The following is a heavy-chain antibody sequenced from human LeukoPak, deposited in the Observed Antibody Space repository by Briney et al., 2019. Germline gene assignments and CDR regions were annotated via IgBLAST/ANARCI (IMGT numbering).Heavy chain of an antibody. J-gene: IGHJ4*02. CDR3: ARWDDGNHHFDC. Sequence: PSETLSLTCTVSGDSVSDYYWNWIRQPPGKGPEWIGYIHHSGSTNNNPSLRSRVTMSVDTSKNQFSLDLISVTSADTAVYYCARWDDGNHHFDCWGQGTLVTVSA. V-gene: IGHV4-59*02. CDR2: IHHSGST. CDR1: GDSVSDYY. D-gene: IGHD1-14*01.